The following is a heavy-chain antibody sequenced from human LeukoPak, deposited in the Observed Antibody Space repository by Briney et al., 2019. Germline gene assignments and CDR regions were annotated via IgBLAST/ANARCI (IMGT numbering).Heavy chain of an antibody. Sequence: PSETLSLTCAVYGGSFSGYYWSWIRQPPGKGLEWIGEINHSGSTNYNPSLKSRVTISVDTPKNQFSLKLSSVTAADTAVYYCARGRGYCSSTSCYKSFRDWFDPWGQGTLVTVSS. CDR3: ARGRGYCSSTSCYKSFRDWFDP. D-gene: IGHD2-2*02. V-gene: IGHV4-34*01. J-gene: IGHJ5*02. CDR1: GGSFSGYY. CDR2: INHSGST.